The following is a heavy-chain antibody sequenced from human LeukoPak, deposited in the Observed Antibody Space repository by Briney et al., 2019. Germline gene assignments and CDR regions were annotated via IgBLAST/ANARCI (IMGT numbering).Heavy chain of an antibody. D-gene: IGHD6-6*01. J-gene: IGHJ6*03. Sequence: SETLSLTCTVSGGSISSSRYYWGWIRQPPGKGLEWIGSIYYSGSTYYNPSLKSRVTISVDTSKNQFSLKLSSVTAADTAVYYCARGSSSSIRRYYYYMDVWGKGTTVTVSS. V-gene: IGHV4-39*07. CDR3: ARGSSSSIRRYYYYMDV. CDR1: GGSISSSRYY. CDR2: IYYSGST.